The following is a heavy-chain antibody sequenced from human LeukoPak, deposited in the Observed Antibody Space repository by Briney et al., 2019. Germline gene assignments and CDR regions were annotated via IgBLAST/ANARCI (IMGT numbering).Heavy chain of an antibody. CDR3: ARVYDSSVYDY. D-gene: IGHD3-22*01. Sequence: PSETLSLTCTVSGGSISSSSYYWGWIRQPPGKGLEWIGSIYYSGSTYYNPSLKSRVTISVDTSKNRFSLKLSSVTAADTAVYYCARVYDSSVYDYWGQGTLVTVSS. CDR2: IYYSGST. J-gene: IGHJ4*02. CDR1: GGSISSSSYY. V-gene: IGHV4-39*07.